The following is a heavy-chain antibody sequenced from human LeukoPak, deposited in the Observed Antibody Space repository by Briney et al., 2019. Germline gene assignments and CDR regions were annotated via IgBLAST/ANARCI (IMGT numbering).Heavy chain of an antibody. D-gene: IGHD7-27*01. J-gene: IGHJ4*02. CDR1: GYTFTGCY. CDR2: INPNSGGT. V-gene: IGHV1-2*02. Sequence: ASVKVSCKASGYTFTGCYMHWVRQAPGQGLEWMGWINPNSGGTNYAQKFQGRVTMTRDTSTTTAYMELRSLRSDDTAVYYCARDYRTGFDYWGQGTLVTVSS. CDR3: ARDYRTGFDY.